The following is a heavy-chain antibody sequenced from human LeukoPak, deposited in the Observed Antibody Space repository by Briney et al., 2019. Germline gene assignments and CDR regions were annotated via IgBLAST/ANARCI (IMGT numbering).Heavy chain of an antibody. CDR3: VRGEQWLVIS. Sequence: GRSLRLSCAASGFSFNNYAMHWVRQAPGKGLEWVAVISYDGSNKYYADSVKGRFTISRDNFKNTLYLQMNSLRAEDTAVYYCVRGEQWLVISWGQGTLVTVSS. D-gene: IGHD6-19*01. CDR1: GFSFNNYA. CDR2: ISYDGSNK. J-gene: IGHJ5*02. V-gene: IGHV3-30-3*01.